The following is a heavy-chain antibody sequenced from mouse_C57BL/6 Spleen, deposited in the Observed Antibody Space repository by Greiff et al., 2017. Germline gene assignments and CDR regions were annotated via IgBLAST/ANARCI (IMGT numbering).Heavy chain of an antibody. V-gene: IGHV3-6*01. J-gene: IGHJ4*01. Sequence: EVQLQESGPGLVKPSQSLSLTCSVTGYSITSGYYWNWIRQFPGNKLEWMGYISYDGSNNYNPSLKNRISITRDTSKNQFFLKLNSVTTEDTATYYCARDYSNYGYYAMDYWGQGTSVTVSS. CDR3: ARDYSNYGYYAMDY. CDR2: ISYDGSN. D-gene: IGHD2-5*01. CDR1: GYSITSGYY.